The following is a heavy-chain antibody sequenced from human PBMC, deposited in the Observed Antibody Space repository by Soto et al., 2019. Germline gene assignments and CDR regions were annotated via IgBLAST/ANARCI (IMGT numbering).Heavy chain of an antibody. CDR1: GGSISSGGYY. CDR3: ARDQRGSGYSYWFDP. CDR2: IYYSGST. J-gene: IGHJ5*02. V-gene: IGHV4-31*03. D-gene: IGHD3-22*01. Sequence: LSLTCTVSGGSISSGGYYWSWIRQHPGKGLEWIGYIYYSGSTYYNPSLKSRVTISVDTSKNQFSLKLSSVTAADTAVYYCARDQRGSGYSYWFDPWGQGTLVTVSS.